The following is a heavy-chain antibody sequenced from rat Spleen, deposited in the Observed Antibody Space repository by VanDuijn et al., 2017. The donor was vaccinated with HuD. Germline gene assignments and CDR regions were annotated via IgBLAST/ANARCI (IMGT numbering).Heavy chain of an antibody. Sequence: EVQLVESDGGLVQPGRSLKLSCAASGFTFSDYYMAWVRQAPTKGLEWVATLSYDATAPYYRDSVNGRFTVSRDTAQNILYLQMNSLRSEETATYYCARGGFFRYWGQGVMVTVSS. CDR2: LSYDATAP. CDR3: ARGGFFRY. D-gene: IGHD1-6*01. V-gene: IGHV5-29*01. J-gene: IGHJ2*01. CDR1: GFTFSDYY.